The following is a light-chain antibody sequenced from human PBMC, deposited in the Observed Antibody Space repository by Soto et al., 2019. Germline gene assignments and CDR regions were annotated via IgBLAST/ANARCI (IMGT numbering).Light chain of an antibody. CDR1: SGHSTYI. V-gene: IGLV4-60*02. J-gene: IGLJ3*02. CDR2: LEGSGKY. Sequence: QSVLTQSSSASASLGSSVKLTCTLSSGHSTYIIAWHQQQPGKAPRYLMTLEGSGKYKKGSGAPDRFSGSSSGADRYLTISYLQFEDEADYYCETWDSDTRVFGGGTKLTVL. CDR3: ETWDSDTRV.